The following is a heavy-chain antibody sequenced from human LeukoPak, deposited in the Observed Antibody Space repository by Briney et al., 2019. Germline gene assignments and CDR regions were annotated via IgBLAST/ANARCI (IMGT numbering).Heavy chain of an antibody. CDR2: ISYDGSNK. J-gene: IGHJ5*02. D-gene: IGHD6-13*01. CDR1: GFTFSSYG. CDR3: AKDRMRQQLEIPFDP. V-gene: IGHV3-30*18. Sequence: PGGSLRLSCAASGFTFSSYGMHWVRQAPGKGLEWVAVISYDGSNKYYADSVKGRFTISRDNSKNTLYLQMNSLRAEDTAVYYCAKDRMRQQLEIPFDPWGQGTLVTVSS.